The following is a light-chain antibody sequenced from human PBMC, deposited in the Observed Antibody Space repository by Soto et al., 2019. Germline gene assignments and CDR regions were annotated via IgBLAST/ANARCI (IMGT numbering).Light chain of an antibody. J-gene: IGLJ1*01. CDR3: SSYTSSSTLV. CDR2: DVS. CDR1: SSDVGGYNY. Sequence: ALTPPASVSGSPGQSITISCTGTSSDVGGYNYVSWYQQHPGKAPKLMIYDVSNRPSGVSNRFSGSKSGNTASLTISGLQAEDEADYYCSSYTSSSTLVFGTGTKVTVL. V-gene: IGLV2-14*01.